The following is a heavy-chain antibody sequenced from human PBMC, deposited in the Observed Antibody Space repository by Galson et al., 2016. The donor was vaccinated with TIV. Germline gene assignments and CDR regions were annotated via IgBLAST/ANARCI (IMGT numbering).Heavy chain of an antibody. CDR1: GYTFSTYG. CDR3: PRDRGSMTMILVGDNHYVMDV. V-gene: IGHV1-18*04. Sequence: SVKVSCKAPGYTFSTYGFSWVRQAPGQGLEWLGWISSHNGDTNYAHNPQGTVTMTTDTSTTTSYMELRSLRSDDTALYYFPRDRGSMTMILVGDNHYVMDVGGQGTTVIVSS. D-gene: IGHD3-22*01. CDR2: ISSHNGDT. J-gene: IGHJ6*02.